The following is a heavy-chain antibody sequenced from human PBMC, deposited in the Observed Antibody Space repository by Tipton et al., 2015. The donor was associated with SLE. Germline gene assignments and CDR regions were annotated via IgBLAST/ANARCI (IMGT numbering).Heavy chain of an antibody. CDR1: GGSFSGYY. D-gene: IGHD5-24*01. J-gene: IGHJ4*02. CDR3: ARGMATKPLGY. Sequence: LRLSCAVYGGSFSGYYWSWIRQPPGKGLEWIGEINHSGSTNYNPSLKSRVTISVDTSKNQFSLKLSSVTAADTAVYYCARGMATKPLGYWGQGTLVTVSS. CDR2: INHSGST. V-gene: IGHV4-34*01.